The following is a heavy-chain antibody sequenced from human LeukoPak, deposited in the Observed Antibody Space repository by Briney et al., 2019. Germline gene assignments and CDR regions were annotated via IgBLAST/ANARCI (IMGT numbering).Heavy chain of an antibody. CDR2: ISWNSGDI. Sequence: GRSLRLSCAASGLIFDDYAMHWVRQAPGKGLEWVSGISWNSGDIGYADSVKGRLTISRDNAKNSLYLQMNSLRSEDTAFYYCAKDTGGSYRRGYLDFRGQGTLVTVSS. CDR1: GLIFDDYA. D-gene: IGHD1-26*01. CDR3: AKDTGGSYRRGYLDF. V-gene: IGHV3-9*01. J-gene: IGHJ4*02.